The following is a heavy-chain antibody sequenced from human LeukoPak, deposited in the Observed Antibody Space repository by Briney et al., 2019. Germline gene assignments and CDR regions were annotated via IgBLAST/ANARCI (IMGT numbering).Heavy chain of an antibody. V-gene: IGHV3-30*18. CDR2: ISYDGSNK. J-gene: IGHJ4*02. CDR1: GFTFSNFG. D-gene: IGHD6-13*01. Sequence: GESLKISCKGSGFTFSNFGMHWVRQAPGKGLEWVAVISYDGSNKYYADSVKGRFTISRDNSKNTLYLQMNSLKTEDTAVYYCAKGWYSIDSWGQGTLVTVSS. CDR3: AKGWYSIDS.